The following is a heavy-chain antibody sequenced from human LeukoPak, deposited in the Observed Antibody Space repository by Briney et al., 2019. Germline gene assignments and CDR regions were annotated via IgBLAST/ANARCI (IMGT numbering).Heavy chain of an antibody. V-gene: IGHV3-21*01. Sequence: GGALRLSCAASGFTFSSYIMSWGRQASGKGLELVSSISSSSIYIYYADSVKGRFTISRDNAKDSLYLQMNSPRAEDTAVYYCAKETPYYYDSSGTRFDYWGQGNLVTVSS. CDR3: AKETPYYYDSSGTRFDY. CDR2: ISSSSIYI. D-gene: IGHD3-22*01. CDR1: GFTFSSYI. J-gene: IGHJ4*02.